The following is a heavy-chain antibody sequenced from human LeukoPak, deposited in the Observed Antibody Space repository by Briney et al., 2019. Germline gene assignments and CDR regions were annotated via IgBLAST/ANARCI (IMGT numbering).Heavy chain of an antibody. D-gene: IGHD1-1*01. CDR3: ARVNINNWHSCDY. V-gene: IGHV4-4*02. CDR2: IYHSGGP. Sequence: PSGTLSLTCAVSGGSISSNNWWGWVRQPPGKGLEWIGGIYHSGGPNYNPSLKSRVTISVDKSRNHFSLNLSSVTAADTAVYYCARVNINNWHSCDYWGQGTLVTVSS. CDR1: GGSISSNNW. J-gene: IGHJ4*02.